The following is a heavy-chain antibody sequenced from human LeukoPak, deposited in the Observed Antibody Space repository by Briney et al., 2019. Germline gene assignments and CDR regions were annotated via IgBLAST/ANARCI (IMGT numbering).Heavy chain of an antibody. CDR1: GGSFSGYY. V-gene: IGHV4-34*01. Sequence: PSETLSLTCAAYGGSFSGYYWSWIRQPPGKGLEWIGEINHSGSTNYNPSLKSRVTISVDTSKNQFSLKLSSVTAADTAVYYCAKGGPNDIVVVVAGGDKGSLDPWGQGTLVTVSS. CDR3: AKGGPNDIVVVVAGGDKGSLDP. J-gene: IGHJ5*02. CDR2: INHSGST. D-gene: IGHD2-15*01.